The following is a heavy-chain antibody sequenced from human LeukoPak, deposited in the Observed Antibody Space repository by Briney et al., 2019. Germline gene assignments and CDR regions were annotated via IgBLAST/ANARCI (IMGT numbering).Heavy chain of an antibody. V-gene: IGHV1-18*01. CDR2: ISAYNGNT. CDR1: GYTFTSYG. CDR3: ARDPSDYDILTGYHLPNYGMDV. J-gene: IGHJ6*02. Sequence: GASVKVSCKASGYTFTSYGISWVRQAPGQGLEWMGWISAYNGNTNYAQKLQGRVTMTTDTFTSTAYMELRSLRSDDTAVYYCARDPSDYDILTGYHLPNYGMDVWGQGTTVTVSS. D-gene: IGHD3-9*01.